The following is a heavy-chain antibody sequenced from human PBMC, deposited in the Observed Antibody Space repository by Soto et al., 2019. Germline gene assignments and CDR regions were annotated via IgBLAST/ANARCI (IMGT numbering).Heavy chain of an antibody. CDR1: GFTFSSYG. Sequence: GGSLRLSCAASGFTFSSYGMHWVRQAPGKGLEWVAVISYDGSNKYYADSVKGRFTISRDNSKNTLYLQMNSLRAEDTAVYYCAKDKLRNSGDYTETLFDYWGQGTLVTVSS. CDR2: ISYDGSNK. J-gene: IGHJ4*02. V-gene: IGHV3-30*18. D-gene: IGHD4-17*01. CDR3: AKDKLRNSGDYTETLFDY.